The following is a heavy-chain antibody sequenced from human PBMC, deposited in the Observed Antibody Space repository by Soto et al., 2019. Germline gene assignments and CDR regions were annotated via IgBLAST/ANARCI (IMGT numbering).Heavy chain of an antibody. CDR2: IKSKTDGGTT. D-gene: IGHD3-22*01. V-gene: IGHV3-15*01. CDR3: TTDLWYYDSSGGVRRVDY. CDR1: GFTFSNAW. Sequence: EVQLVGSGGGLVKPGGSLRLSCTAPGFTFSNAWMTWVRQAPGKGLEWVGRIKSKTDGGTTDYAAPVKGRFTISRDDSKNMLYLQMNSLETEDTAVYFCTTDLWYYDSSGGVRRVDYWGQGTLVTVSS. J-gene: IGHJ4*02.